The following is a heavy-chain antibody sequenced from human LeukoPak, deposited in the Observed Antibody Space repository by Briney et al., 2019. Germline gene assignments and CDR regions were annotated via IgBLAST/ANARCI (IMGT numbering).Heavy chain of an antibody. D-gene: IGHD6-6*01. CDR2: INTDGSST. J-gene: IGHJ6*03. CDR1: GFTFSSYW. Sequence: GGSLRLSCAASGFTFSSYWMHWVRQAPGKGLVWVSRINTDGSSTSYADSVKGRFTISRDNAKNSLYLQMNSLRAEDTAVYYCARGSSYSSSSPYYYYMDVWGKGTTVTVSS. V-gene: IGHV3-74*01. CDR3: ARGSSYSSSSPYYYYMDV.